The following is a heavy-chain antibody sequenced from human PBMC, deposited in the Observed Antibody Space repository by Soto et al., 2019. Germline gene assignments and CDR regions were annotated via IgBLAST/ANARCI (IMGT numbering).Heavy chain of an antibody. CDR3: ARKTNIVASFDP. CDR1: GFTVSSNY. CDR2: IYSGGST. V-gene: IGHV3-53*04. D-gene: IGHD5-12*01. J-gene: IGHJ5*02. Sequence: EVQLVESGGGLVQPGGSLRLSCAASGFTVSSNYMSWVRQAPGKGLEWVSVIYSGGSTYYADSVKGRFTISRHNSKNTLYLQMNSLRAEDTAVYYCARKTNIVASFDPWGQGTLVTVSS.